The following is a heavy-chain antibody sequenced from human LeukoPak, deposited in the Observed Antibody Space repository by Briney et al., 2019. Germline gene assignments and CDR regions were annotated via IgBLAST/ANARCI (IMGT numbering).Heavy chain of an antibody. J-gene: IGHJ6*03. CDR1: GYKFADFY. D-gene: IGHD3-22*01. Sequence: SVKVSCKASGYKFADFYIHWVRQVPGQGLEWMGRISPKSGGANYAQKFYDRVTLTRDTSLNTVYLEVSSLRSDDSAIYFCARANYDSSGYFGWGSDYYYYYMDVWGKGTTVTVSS. CDR2: ISPKSGGA. V-gene: IGHV1-2*06. CDR3: ARANYDSSGYFGWGSDYYYYYMDV.